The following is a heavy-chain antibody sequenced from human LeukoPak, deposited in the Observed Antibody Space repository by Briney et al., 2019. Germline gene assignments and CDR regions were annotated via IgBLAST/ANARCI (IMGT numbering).Heavy chain of an antibody. CDR1: GFTFSSYW. CDR3: AKEGAYPIITYDS. J-gene: IGHJ5*01. Sequence: RGSLRLSCAASGFTFSSYWMNWVRQAPGKGLEWVANIKRDGNEKNYVDSVKGRFSISRDNAKNSLYLQMDSLRAEDTAVYYCAKEGAYPIITYDSWGQGALVTVSS. V-gene: IGHV3-7*01. D-gene: IGHD3-10*01. CDR2: IKRDGNEK.